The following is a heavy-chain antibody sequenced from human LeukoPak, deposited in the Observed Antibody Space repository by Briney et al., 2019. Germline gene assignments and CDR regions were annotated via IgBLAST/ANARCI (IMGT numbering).Heavy chain of an antibody. D-gene: IGHD3-9*01. V-gene: IGHV3-21*04. J-gene: IGHJ4*02. CDR2: ISSSGSHI. CDR3: AKHYDILTGYSATVFDY. Sequence: GGSLRLSCAASGFTFSSYSMNWVRQAPGKGLEWVSSISSSGSHIYYADSVKGRITISRDNAKNSVYLQMNSLRAEDTAVYYCAKHYDILTGYSATVFDYWGQGTLVTVSS. CDR1: GFTFSSYS.